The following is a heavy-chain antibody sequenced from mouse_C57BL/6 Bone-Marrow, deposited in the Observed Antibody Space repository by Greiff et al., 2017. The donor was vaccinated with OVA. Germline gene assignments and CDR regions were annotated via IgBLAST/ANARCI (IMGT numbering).Heavy chain of an antibody. CDR1: GFTFSDYG. CDR3: ESKGYCWFAY. J-gene: IGHJ3*01. D-gene: IGHD2-3*01. Sequence: EVQLVESGGGLVKPGGSLKLSCAASGFTFSDYGMHWVRQAPEKGLEWVAYISSGSSTTYYADTVKGRFTISRDNAKNTLFLQLTSLRSEDTAMYYCESKGYCWFAYWGQGTLVTVSA. V-gene: IGHV5-17*01. CDR2: ISSGSSTT.